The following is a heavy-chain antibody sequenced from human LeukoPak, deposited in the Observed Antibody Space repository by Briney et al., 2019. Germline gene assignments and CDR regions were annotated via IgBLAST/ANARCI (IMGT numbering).Heavy chain of an antibody. J-gene: IGHJ4*02. CDR2: ISDYNGNT. CDR1: GYIFTTYG. CDR3: ARARGLGYSNPLDY. V-gene: IGHV1-18*01. D-gene: IGHD4-11*01. Sequence: ASVNVSCKASGYIFTTYGISWVRQAPGQGLEWMGWISDYNGNTNYAQKLQGRVTMTTDTSTSTAYMELRSLRSDDTAVYYCARARGLGYSNPLDYWGQGTLVTVSS.